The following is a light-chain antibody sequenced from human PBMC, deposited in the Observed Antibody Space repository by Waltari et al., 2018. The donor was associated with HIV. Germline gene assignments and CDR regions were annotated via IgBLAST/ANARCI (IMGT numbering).Light chain of an antibody. Sequence: QSALTQPASVSGSPGQSITISCTGTSSDVGGYNYVSWYQQHPGKDPKLVIYDVSERPSGVSNRFSGSKSGNTASLTISGLQAEDEADYNCCSYAGSSTLLFGGGTKVTVL. J-gene: IGLJ2*01. V-gene: IGLV2-23*01. CDR2: DVS. CDR1: SSDVGGYNY. CDR3: CSYAGSSTLL.